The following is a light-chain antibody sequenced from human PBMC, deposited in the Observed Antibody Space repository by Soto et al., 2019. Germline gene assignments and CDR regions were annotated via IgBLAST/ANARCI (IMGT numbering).Light chain of an antibody. J-gene: IGLJ2*01. V-gene: IGLV2-14*01. Sequence: QSALTQPASVSGSPGQSITVSCTGTSSDVGGYNYVSWYQQHPGKAPKLMIFEVSNRPSGVSDRFSGSKSGNTASLTISGIQAEDEADYYCSSYTSTSSPVLFGGGTQLTVL. CDR2: EVS. CDR1: SSDVGGYNY. CDR3: SSYTSTSSPVL.